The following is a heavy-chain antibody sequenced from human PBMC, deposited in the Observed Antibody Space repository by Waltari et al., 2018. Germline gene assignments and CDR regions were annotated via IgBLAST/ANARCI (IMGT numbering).Heavy chain of an antibody. J-gene: IGHJ2*01. CDR1: GFTLSSYN. Sequence: EEQLVESGGGLAKPGGSLRLSCVASGFTLSSYNMIWVRQTPGKGLEWVSYIGRSSNFIYNADSVKGRFTISRDNARNSLFLQMNSLRAEDTAVYYCARDRIFGVLKQHWFSDLWGRGTLVTVSS. V-gene: IGHV3-21*01. CDR3: ARDRIFGVLKQHWFSDL. D-gene: IGHD3-3*02. CDR2: IGRSSNFI.